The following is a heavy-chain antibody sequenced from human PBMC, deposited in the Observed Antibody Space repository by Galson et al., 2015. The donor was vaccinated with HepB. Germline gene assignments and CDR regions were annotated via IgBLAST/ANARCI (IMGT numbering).Heavy chain of an antibody. CDR1: GYTFTNFG. D-gene: IGHD6-13*01. CDR3: ARNPPGGSSWYYYYYGMDV. Sequence: SVKVSCKASGYTFTNFGINWVRQAPGQGLEWMGWISGFNGNTNYAQKLQGRVTMTTDTSTSTAYMELRSLRSDDTAVYYCARNPPGGSSWYYYYYGMDVWGQGTTVTVSS. J-gene: IGHJ6*02. CDR2: ISGFNGNT. V-gene: IGHV1-18*04.